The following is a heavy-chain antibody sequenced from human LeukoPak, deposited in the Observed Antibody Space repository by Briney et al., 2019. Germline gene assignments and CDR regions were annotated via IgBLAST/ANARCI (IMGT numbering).Heavy chain of an antibody. D-gene: IGHD3-10*01. Sequence: PGRSLRLSCAASGFTFDDYAMHWVRQAPGKVLEWVSGISWNSGSIGYADSVKVRFTISRDNAKNSLYLQMNSLSAEDTALYYCAKGRGAYYYYYMDVWGKGTTVTVSS. CDR1: GFTFDDYA. CDR3: AKGRGAYYYYYMDV. V-gene: IGHV3-9*01. CDR2: ISWNSGSI. J-gene: IGHJ6*03.